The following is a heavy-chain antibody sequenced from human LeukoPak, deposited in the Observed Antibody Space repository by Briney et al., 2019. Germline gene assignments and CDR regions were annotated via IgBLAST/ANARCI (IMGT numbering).Heavy chain of an antibody. CDR1: AYTFTGYY. Sequence: ASVKVSCKPSAYTFTGYYMHWVRQAPGQGLEWMGWINPNSGGTNYAQKFQGRVTMTRDTSISTAYMELSRLRSDDTAVYYCARGLEHYYYGMDVWGQGTTVTVSS. CDR2: INPNSGGT. V-gene: IGHV1-2*02. J-gene: IGHJ6*02. D-gene: IGHD1-1*01. CDR3: ARGLEHYYYGMDV.